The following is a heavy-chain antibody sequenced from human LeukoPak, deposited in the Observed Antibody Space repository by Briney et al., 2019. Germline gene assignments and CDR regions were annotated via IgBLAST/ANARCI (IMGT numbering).Heavy chain of an antibody. J-gene: IGHJ6*03. CDR2: FDPEDGET. Sequence: GASVKVSCKASGYTFTGYYMHWVRQAPGKGLEWMGGFDPEDGETIYAQKFQGRVTMTEDTSTDTAYMELSSLRSEDTAVYYCATVSGSGSSFLYYYYMDVWGKGTTVTVSS. V-gene: IGHV1-24*01. D-gene: IGHD3-10*01. CDR3: ATVSGSGSSFLYYYYMDV. CDR1: GYTFTGYY.